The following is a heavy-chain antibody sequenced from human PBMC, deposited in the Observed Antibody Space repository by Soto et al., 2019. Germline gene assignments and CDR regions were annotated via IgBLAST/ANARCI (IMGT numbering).Heavy chain of an antibody. Sequence: QVQLVQSGAEVKKPGASVKVSCKASGYTFTSYGISWVRQAPGQGLEWMGWISAYNGNTNYAQKLQGRVTMTTDTSTSTAHMERRSLRSDDTAVYYWATPSPYYDFWSGDTQWGQGTLVTVSS. CDR2: ISAYNGNT. J-gene: IGHJ4*02. CDR1: GYTFTSYG. D-gene: IGHD3-3*01. V-gene: IGHV1-18*01. CDR3: ATPSPYYDFWSGDTQ.